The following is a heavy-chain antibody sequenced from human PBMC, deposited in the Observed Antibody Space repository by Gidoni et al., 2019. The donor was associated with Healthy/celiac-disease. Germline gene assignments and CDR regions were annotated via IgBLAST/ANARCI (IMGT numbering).Heavy chain of an antibody. V-gene: IGHV4-34*01. Sequence: QVQLQPWGAGLLQPSETLSLTCAVDGGSFSGYYWSWHRQPPGKGLAWNGEITHRGSTNYNPSLSSRITISVDTSKNQFSLKLSYVTAADTAVYYCARSPIVVVPAGVGDYYYYGMGVWGQGTTVTVSS. CDR2: ITHRGST. CDR3: ARSPIVVVPAGVGDYYYYGMGV. J-gene: IGHJ6*02. D-gene: IGHD2-2*01. CDR1: GGSFSGYY.